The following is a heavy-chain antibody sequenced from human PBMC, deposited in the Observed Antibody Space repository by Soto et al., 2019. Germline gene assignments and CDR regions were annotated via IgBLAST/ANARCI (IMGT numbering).Heavy chain of an antibody. V-gene: IGHV3-23*01. CDR3: AKLWGAPSREYSSSVPYYYYGMDV. J-gene: IGHJ6*02. Sequence: PGGSLRLSCAASGFTFSSYAMSWVRQSPGKGLEWVSTISGSGGSAYYADSMKGRLTISRDNSKNTVYLQMNSLRAEDTAVYYCAKLWGAPSREYSSSVPYYYYGMDVWGQGTTVTVSS. CDR1: GFTFSSYA. CDR2: ISGSGGSA. D-gene: IGHD6-6*01.